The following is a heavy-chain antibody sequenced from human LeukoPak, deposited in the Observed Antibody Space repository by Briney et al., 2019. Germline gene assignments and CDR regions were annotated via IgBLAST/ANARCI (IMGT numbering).Heavy chain of an antibody. CDR3: AKDYSPQIVAQYYFDY. D-gene: IGHD3-22*01. CDR2: ISGSGGST. CDR1: GFTFSSYA. J-gene: IGHJ4*02. V-gene: IGHV3-23*01. Sequence: PGGSLRLSCAASGFTFSSYAMSWVRQAPGEGLEWVSAISGSGGSTYYADSVKGRFTISRDNSKNTLYLQMNSLRAEDTAVYYCAKDYSPQIVAQYYFDYWGQGTLVTVSS.